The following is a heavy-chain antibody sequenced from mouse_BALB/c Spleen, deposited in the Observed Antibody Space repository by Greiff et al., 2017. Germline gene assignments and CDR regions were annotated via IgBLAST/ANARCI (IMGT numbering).Heavy chain of an antibody. J-gene: IGHJ4*01. CDR2: IWSGGST. D-gene: IGHD2-1*01. Sequence: VKLMESGPGLVQPSQSLSITCTVSGFSLTSYGVHWVRQSPGKGLEWLGVIWSGGSTDYNAAFISRLSISKDNSKSQVFFKMNSLQTDDTARYYCAREDGNYKYYYAMDYWGQGTSVTVSS. CDR1: GFSLTSYG. CDR3: AREDGNYKYYYAMDY. V-gene: IGHV2-2*01.